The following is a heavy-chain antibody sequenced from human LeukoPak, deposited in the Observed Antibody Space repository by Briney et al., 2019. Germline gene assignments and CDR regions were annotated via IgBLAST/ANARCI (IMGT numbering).Heavy chain of an antibody. CDR3: ATLGKSGSYRVDWFDP. V-gene: IGHV3-13*01. CDR1: GFTFSSYD. D-gene: IGHD1-26*01. J-gene: IGHJ5*02. CDR2: IGTAGDT. Sequence: GGSLRLSCAASGFTFSSYDMHWVRQATGKGLEWVSAIGTAGDTYYPGSVKGRFTISRDNAKNSLYLQMNSLRAEDTAVYYCATLGKSGSYRVDWFDPWGQGTLVTVSS.